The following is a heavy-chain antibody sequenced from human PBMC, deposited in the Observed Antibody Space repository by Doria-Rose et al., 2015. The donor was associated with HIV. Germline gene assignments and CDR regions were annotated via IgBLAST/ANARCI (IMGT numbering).Heavy chain of an antibody. J-gene: IGHJ4*02. D-gene: IGHD3-22*01. V-gene: IGHV3-7*01. CDR3: ARDRSDYASPPDYYDSSGYFDF. CDR1: GFPFSTYW. CDR2: INQDGNEK. Sequence: EVQLVESGGGLVQPGGPLRLSCTASGFPFSTYWMSWVRQAPGRGLEWVANINQDGNEKYYVDSVKGRFTISRDNAKNSLYLLMNSLRAEDTAIFYCARDRSDYASPPDYYDSSGYFDFWGQGTLGTVSS.